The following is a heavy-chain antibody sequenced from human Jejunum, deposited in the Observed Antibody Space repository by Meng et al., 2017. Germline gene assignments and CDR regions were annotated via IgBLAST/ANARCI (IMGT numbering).Heavy chain of an antibody. CDR3: ARGVGDIRVGFDY. Sequence: GLLPESGPGMVNAPGTLAVTCYVSGDSISSPNWWDWLRQPPGKGLGCICEIDHSGPTNCNPSLRSRVTISVDESKNQFSLTLNSVTAADTAVYYCARGVGDIRVGFDYWGQGILVTVSS. CDR1: GDSISSPNW. CDR2: IDHSGPT. D-gene: IGHD5-12*01. V-gene: IGHV4-4*03. J-gene: IGHJ4*02.